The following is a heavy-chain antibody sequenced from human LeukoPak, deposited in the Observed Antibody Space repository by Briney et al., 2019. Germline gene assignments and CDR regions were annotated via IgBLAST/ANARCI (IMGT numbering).Heavy chain of an antibody. CDR3: AGDRNSDWYSPLDY. D-gene: IGHD6-19*01. CDR2: ITATGDTA. V-gene: IGHV3-23*01. Sequence: PGGSLRLSCVASGFTFTKCAMSWIRQAPGKGLEWVAIITATGDTAYYADSVKGRFPISRDNSRNTVYMQMDSLRPEDTAIYYCAGDRNSDWYSPLDYWGQGSQVPVS. CDR1: GFTFTKCA. J-gene: IGHJ4*02.